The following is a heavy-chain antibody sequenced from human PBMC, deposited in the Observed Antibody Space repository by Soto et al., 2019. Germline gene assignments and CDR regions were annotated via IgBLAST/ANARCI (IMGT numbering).Heavy chain of an antibody. CDR1: GFTLSSCS. CDR2: IIDSGAST. J-gene: IGHJ6*02. V-gene: IGHV3-23*01. CDR3: AKGRSYYYYYGVDV. Sequence: GGSLRLYCAASGFTLSSCSMDWVHQAPGKGLEWVSDIIDSGASTYYADSVKGRFTISRDNSKSTLYLQMNSLRAEDTALYYCAKGRSYYYYYGVDVWGQGTTVTVSS.